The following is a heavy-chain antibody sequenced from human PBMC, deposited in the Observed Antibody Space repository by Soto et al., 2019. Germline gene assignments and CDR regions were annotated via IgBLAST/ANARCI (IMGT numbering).Heavy chain of an antibody. D-gene: IGHD2-2*02. V-gene: IGHV1-69*01. Sequence: QVQLVQSGAEVQKPGSSVKVSCKASGGTFSSYAISWVRQAPGQGLEWMGGIIPIFGTANYAQKFQGRVTITADESSSTAYMELSSLRSEDTAVYYCARADCSSTSCYNYYYYGMDVWGQGTTVTVSS. CDR2: IIPIFGTA. CDR1: GGTFSSYA. J-gene: IGHJ6*02. CDR3: ARADCSSTSCYNYYYYGMDV.